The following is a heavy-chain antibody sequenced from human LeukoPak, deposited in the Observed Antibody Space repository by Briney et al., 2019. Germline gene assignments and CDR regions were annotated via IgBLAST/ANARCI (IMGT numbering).Heavy chain of an antibody. CDR1: GFTLRSYD. Sequence: GGSLRLSCAASGFTLRSYDMSWVRQAPGKGLEWVAATSGSGGNTYYVDSVKGRFTISRDNSKNTLYLQMNSLRAEDTAVYYCARGIAVAEGWFDPWGQGTLVTVSS. V-gene: IGHV3-23*01. J-gene: IGHJ5*02. D-gene: IGHD6-19*01. CDR3: ARGIAVAEGWFDP. CDR2: TSGSGGNT.